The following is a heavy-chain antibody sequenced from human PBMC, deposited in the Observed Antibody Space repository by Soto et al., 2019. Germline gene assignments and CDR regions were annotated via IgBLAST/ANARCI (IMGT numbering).Heavy chain of an antibody. D-gene: IGHD6-13*01. CDR2: IYYSGST. J-gene: IGHJ3*02. CDR1: GGSISSYY. Sequence: QVQLQESGPGLVKPSETLSLTCTVSGGSISSYYWSWIRQPPGKGLEWIGYIYYSGSTNYNPSLKSRVTISVDTSKNQFSLKLSSVTAADTAVYYCAREGYSSSWYALGAFDIWGQGTMVTVSS. CDR3: AREGYSSSWYALGAFDI. V-gene: IGHV4-59*01.